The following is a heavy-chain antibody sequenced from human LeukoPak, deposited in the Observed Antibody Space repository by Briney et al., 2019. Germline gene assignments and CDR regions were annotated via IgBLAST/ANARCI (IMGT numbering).Heavy chain of an antibody. Sequence: GGSLRLSCAASGFTFSAYNMNWVRRTPGKGLEWVSSITTSSSYMFYADSVRGRFTISRDNAENSLYLQMNSLRAEDTAVYYCAKGSPNVLRYFDWLSAYFDYWGQGTLVTVSS. CDR1: GFTFSAYN. CDR3: AKGSPNVLRYFDWLSAYFDY. D-gene: IGHD3-9*01. CDR2: ITTSSSYM. V-gene: IGHV3-21*01. J-gene: IGHJ4*02.